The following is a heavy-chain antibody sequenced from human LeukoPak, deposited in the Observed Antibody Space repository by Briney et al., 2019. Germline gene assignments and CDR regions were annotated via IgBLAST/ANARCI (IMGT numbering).Heavy chain of an antibody. CDR2: IYYSGST. CDR1: GGSISSSNW. J-gene: IGHJ4*02. Sequence: SETLSLTCAVSGGSISSSNWWSWVRQPPGKWLEWIGSIYYSGSTYYNPSLKSRVTISVDTSKNQFSLKLSSVTAADTAVYYCARAREQWLANFVDYWGQGTLVTVSS. V-gene: IGHV4-39*01. D-gene: IGHD6-19*01. CDR3: ARAREQWLANFVDY.